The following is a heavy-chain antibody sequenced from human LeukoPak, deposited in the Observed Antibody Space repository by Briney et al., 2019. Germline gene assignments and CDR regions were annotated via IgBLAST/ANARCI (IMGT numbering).Heavy chain of an antibody. CDR1: GYTFTNYD. D-gene: IGHD4-17*01. V-gene: IGHV1-8*03. CDR2: MNPNSGNT. Sequence: ASVKVSCKASGYTFTNYDINWVRQATGQGLEWMGWMNPNSGNTGYAQKFQGRVTITRNTSISTAYMELSSLRSEDTAVYYCARDDYGDYRLGHWGQGTLVTVSS. CDR3: ARDDYGDYRLGH. J-gene: IGHJ4*02.